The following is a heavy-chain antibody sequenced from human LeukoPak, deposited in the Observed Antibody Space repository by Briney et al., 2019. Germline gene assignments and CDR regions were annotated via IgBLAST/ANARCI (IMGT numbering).Heavy chain of an antibody. CDR2: IYYSGST. CDR1: GGSISSYY. D-gene: IGHD3-9*01. CDR3: ARIDYDILTGYQPVDY. J-gene: IGHJ4*02. Sequence: SETLSLTCTVSGGSISSYYWSWIRQPPGKGLEWIGYIYYSGSTNYNPSLKSRVTISVDTSKNQFSLKLSSVTAADTAVYYCARIDYDILTGYQPVDYWGQGTLVTVSS. V-gene: IGHV4-59*12.